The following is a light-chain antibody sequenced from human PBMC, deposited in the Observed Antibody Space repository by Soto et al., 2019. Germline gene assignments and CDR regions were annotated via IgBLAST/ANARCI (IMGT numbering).Light chain of an antibody. CDR2: KAS. V-gene: IGKV1-5*03. CDR1: QSISAW. Sequence: DIQMTQSPSTLSASVGDRVTITCRASQSISAWLAWYQQKPGKAPKLLIYKASSLESGVPSRFSGSGSGTEFTLTISSLQPDDFATYYCQQYNSDSRTFGQWTKVEIK. CDR3: QQYNSDSRT. J-gene: IGKJ1*01.